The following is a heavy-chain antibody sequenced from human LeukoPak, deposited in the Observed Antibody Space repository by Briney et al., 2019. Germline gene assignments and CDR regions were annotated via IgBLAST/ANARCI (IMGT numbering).Heavy chain of an antibody. CDR2: INPNSGGT. D-gene: IGHD5/OR15-5a*01. V-gene: IGHV1-2*02. CDR1: GYTFTYYY. J-gene: IGHJ4*02. Sequence: ASVNVSCKASGYTFTYYYMHWVRQAPGQGLEWMGWINPNSGGTNYAQKFQGRVTMTRDTSISAVYMELSRLRSDDTAVYYCARDGTGVYNLVQYWGQGTLVTVSS. CDR3: ARDGTGVYNLVQY.